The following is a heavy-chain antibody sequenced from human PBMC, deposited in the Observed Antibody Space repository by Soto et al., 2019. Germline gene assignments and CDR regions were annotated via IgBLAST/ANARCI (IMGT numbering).Heavy chain of an antibody. CDR3: ARELYSCGGDCPYYMDY. V-gene: IGHV1-46*01. Sequence: ASVKVSCKTSGYPFTDYFIHWVRQAPGQGLEWMGIISLYHHSTSYAQKFQGRLTVTADTSTTTVYMDLSSLTSEDSAVYWCARELYSCGGDCPYYMDYWGQGTLVTVSS. J-gene: IGHJ4*02. CDR2: ISLYHHST. CDR1: GYPFTDYF. D-gene: IGHD2-21*02.